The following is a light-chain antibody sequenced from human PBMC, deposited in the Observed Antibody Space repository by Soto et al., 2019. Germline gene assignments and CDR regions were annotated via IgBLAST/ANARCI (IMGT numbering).Light chain of an antibody. J-gene: IGKJ4*01. CDR1: QSVSIN. CDR3: QHYNNWLGT. V-gene: IGKV3-15*01. Sequence: EIVMTQSPGTLSLSPGERATLSCRAGQSVSINLAWYQQKPGQAPRLLIYGASTRATGIPARFSGSGSGTDFTLTIDRLEPEDFTVYYCQHYNNWLGTFGGGTKVDI. CDR2: GAS.